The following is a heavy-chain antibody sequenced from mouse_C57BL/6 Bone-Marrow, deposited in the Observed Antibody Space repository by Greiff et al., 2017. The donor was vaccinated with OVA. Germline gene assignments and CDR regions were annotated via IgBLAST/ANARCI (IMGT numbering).Heavy chain of an antibody. CDR1: GYTFTSYW. CDR3: ARPPYYYGMDY. J-gene: IGHJ4*01. CDR2: IDPSDSYT. Sequence: QVQLQQSGAELVKPGASVKLSCKASGYTFTSYWMQWVKQRPGQGLEWIGEIDPSDSYTNYNQKFKGKATLTVDTSSSTAYMQLSSLTSEDSAVYYCARPPYYYGMDYWGQGTSVTVSS. V-gene: IGHV1-50*01.